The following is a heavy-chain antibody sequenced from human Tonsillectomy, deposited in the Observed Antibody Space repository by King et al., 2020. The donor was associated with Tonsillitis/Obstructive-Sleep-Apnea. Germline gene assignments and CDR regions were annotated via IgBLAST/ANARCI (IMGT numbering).Heavy chain of an antibody. Sequence: ITLQESGPTLVKPTQTLTLTCIFSGFSLSTSGVCGVWIRQPPEKSLEWLSLIYWVDVNQYSPSRKSRLTITKDISKHQVVLTMTNMDPVDTATYYCAHRSLHEGELWFDYWGQGTLVTVSS. CDR3: AHRSLHEGELWFDY. J-gene: IGHJ4*02. V-gene: IGHV2-5*02. CDR2: IYWVDVN. CDR1: GFSLSTSGVC. D-gene: IGHD3-16*01.